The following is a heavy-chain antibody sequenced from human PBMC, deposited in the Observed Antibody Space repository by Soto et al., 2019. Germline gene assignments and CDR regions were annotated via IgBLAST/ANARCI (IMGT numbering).Heavy chain of an antibody. V-gene: IGHV4-39*01. CDR3: VSSIVRGVNPKIFDY. CDR2: IFYNGNT. CDR1: GGSISSDNYF. J-gene: IGHJ4*02. Sequence: SETLSLTCTVSGGSISSDNYFWGWIRQPPGKGLEWVGSIFYNGNTWYNPSLKRRAAMSVDTSKNQFSLRLSSVTAPDTAVYYCVSSIVRGVNPKIFDYWGQGTLVTVSS. D-gene: IGHD3-10*01.